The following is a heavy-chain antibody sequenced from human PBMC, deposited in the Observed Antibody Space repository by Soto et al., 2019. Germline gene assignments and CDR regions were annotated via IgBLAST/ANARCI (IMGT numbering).Heavy chain of an antibody. Sequence: SQTLSLTCAISGGSVSRDSATWDWFRQSPSRGLEWLGRTYYRSRWFNDYVGSVKGRITINPDTSNNQFSLQLTSLSPDDTAVYYCARLRGDSWFAFWGQGTRVTVSS. CDR3: ARLRGDSWFAF. CDR2: TYYRSRWFN. J-gene: IGHJ5*01. CDR1: GGSVSRDSAT. V-gene: IGHV6-1*01.